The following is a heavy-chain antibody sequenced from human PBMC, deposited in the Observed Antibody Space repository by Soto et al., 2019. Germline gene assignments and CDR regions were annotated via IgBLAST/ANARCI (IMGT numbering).Heavy chain of an antibody. D-gene: IGHD6-6*01. CDR2: ISSTGSTP. V-gene: IGHV3-11*01. J-gene: IGHJ5*02. CDR1: GFPFSDSY. Sequence: QMQLVESGGGLVKPGGSLRLSCAASGFPFSDSYMAWIRQAPGKGLEEIATISSTGSTPYYADSVKGRFTISRDNAKNSLYLEMNNLRAEDTAVYYCARGQQLVANWLDPWGQGILVTVSS. CDR3: ARGQQLVANWLDP.